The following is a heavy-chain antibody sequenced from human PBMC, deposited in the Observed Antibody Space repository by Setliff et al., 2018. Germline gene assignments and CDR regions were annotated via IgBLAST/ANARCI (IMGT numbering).Heavy chain of an antibody. CDR1: GGTFSSYG. D-gene: IGHD2-15*01. V-gene: IGHV1-69*05. J-gene: IGHJ6*03. CDR3: AREGVDTRSSTDYRYYMDV. CDR2: TIPMFGPT. Sequence: SVKVSCKASGGTFSSYGVSWVRQAPGQGLEWMGGTIPMFGPTNYAQRFQGRVTIMTDESTSTAYMEVSSLRYEDTAVYYCAREGVDTRSSTDYRYYMDVWGKGTTVTV.